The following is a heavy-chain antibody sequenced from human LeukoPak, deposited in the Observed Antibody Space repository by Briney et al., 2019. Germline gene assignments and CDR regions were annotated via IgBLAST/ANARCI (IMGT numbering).Heavy chain of an antibody. Sequence: ASVTVSFKASGYTFTMYYMHWVRQAPGQGVEWMGIINHSGCSTSYAQKFQRRVTMTRDTSTSTVYMELSSLRSEDTAVYYCARGSDSSGYYYLNYFDPWGQGTLVTVSS. J-gene: IGHJ5*02. CDR2: INHSGCST. D-gene: IGHD3-22*01. CDR3: ARGSDSSGYYYLNYFDP. V-gene: IGHV1-46*01. CDR1: GYTFTMYY.